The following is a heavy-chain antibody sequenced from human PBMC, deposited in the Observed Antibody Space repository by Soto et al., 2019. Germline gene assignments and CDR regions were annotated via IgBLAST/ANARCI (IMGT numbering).Heavy chain of an antibody. CDR3: ASSGYCSGGSCYGYTDY. V-gene: IGHV1-69*02. CDR1: GGTFSSYT. CDR2: IIPILGIA. Sequence: GASVKVSCKASGGTFSSYTISWVRQAPGQGLEWMGRIIPILGIANYAQKFQGRVTITADKSTSTAYMELSSLRSEDTAVYYCASSGYCSGGSCYGYTDYWGQGTLVTVSS. D-gene: IGHD2-15*01. J-gene: IGHJ4*02.